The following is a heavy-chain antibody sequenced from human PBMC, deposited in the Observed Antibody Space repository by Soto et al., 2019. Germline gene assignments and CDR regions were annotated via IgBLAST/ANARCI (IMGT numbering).Heavy chain of an antibody. J-gene: IGHJ3*02. D-gene: IGHD6-19*01. CDR3: AYLYSSGWYDAPDDAFDI. V-gene: IGHV1-18*01. CDR1: GYTFTSYG. CDR2: ISAYNGNT. Sequence: RASVKVSCKASGYTFTSYGISWVRQAPGQGLEWMGWISAYNGNTNYAQKLQGRVTMTTDTSTSTAYMELRSLRSDDTAVYYCAYLYSSGWYDAPDDAFDIWGQGTMVTVSS.